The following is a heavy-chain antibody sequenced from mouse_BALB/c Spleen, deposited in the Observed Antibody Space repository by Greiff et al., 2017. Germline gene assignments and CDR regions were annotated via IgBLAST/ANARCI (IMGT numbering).Heavy chain of an antibody. Sequence: VHLVESGPGLVAPSQSLSITCTVSGFSLTGYGVNWVRQPPGKGLEWLGMIWGDGSTDYNSALKSRLSISKDNSKSQVFLKMNSLQTDDTARYYCARAYDYGRGAMDYWGQGTSVTVSS. V-gene: IGHV2-6-7*01. CDR2: IWGDGST. J-gene: IGHJ4*01. CDR3: ARAYDYGRGAMDY. D-gene: IGHD2-4*01. CDR1: GFSLTGYG.